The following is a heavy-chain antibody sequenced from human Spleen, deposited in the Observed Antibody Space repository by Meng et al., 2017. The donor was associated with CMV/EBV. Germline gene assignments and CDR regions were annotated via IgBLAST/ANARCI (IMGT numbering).Heavy chain of an antibody. CDR1: GVAYNVYV. J-gene: IGHJ4*02. CDR3: AREGRKGADY. V-gene: IGHV3-11*01. Sequence: LSCAAAGVAYNVYVMTWIRQAPGKRPEWISYISHTGQTVYYVDSVKGRFIISRDNPRNSLFLQMNNLRAEDTAMYYCAREGRKGADYWGQGTLVTVSS. CDR2: ISHTGQTV. D-gene: IGHD1-26*01.